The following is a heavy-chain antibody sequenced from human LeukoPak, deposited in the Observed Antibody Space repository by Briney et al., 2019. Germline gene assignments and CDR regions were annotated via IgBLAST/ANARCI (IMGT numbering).Heavy chain of an antibody. CDR1: GFTFSSYS. Sequence: GGSLRLSCAASGFTFSSYSINWVRQAPGKGLEWVSSISSSSSYIYYADSVKGRFTISRDNAKNSLYLQMNSLRAEDTAVYYCARDRCSSTSCYVTYWGQGTLVTVSS. V-gene: IGHV3-21*01. CDR2: ISSSSSYI. CDR3: ARDRCSSTSCYVTY. D-gene: IGHD2-2*01. J-gene: IGHJ4*02.